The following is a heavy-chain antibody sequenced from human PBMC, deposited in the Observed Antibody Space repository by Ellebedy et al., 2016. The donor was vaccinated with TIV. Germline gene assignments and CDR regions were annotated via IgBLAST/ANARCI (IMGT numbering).Heavy chain of an antibody. D-gene: IGHD3-9*01. CDR1: GFIFDDYS. CDR3: AKERTSDILTGDGIQH. CDR2: ISWDGSQT. J-gene: IGHJ1*01. Sequence: GESLKISXAASGFIFDDYSMHWVRQAPEMGLEWVSLISWDGSQTYYADSVKGRFTISRDDSTHSLYLQMSSLRTEDTAFYYCAKERTSDILTGDGIQHWGQGTLVIVSS. V-gene: IGHV3-43*01.